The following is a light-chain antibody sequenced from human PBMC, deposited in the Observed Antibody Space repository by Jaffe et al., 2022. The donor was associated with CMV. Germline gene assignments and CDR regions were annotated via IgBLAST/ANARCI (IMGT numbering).Light chain of an antibody. CDR1: NTDVGSYDL. CDR2: DVA. J-gene: IGLJ3*02. CDR3: CSYAGRSVWV. V-gene: IGLV2-23*02. Sequence: QSALTQPASVSGSPGQSITISCTGTNTDVGSYDLVSWYQQYPGQAPKLLIYDVAKRASGTSSRFSGSKSGNTASLTISGLQAADEADFYCCSYAGRSVWVFGGGTKLTVL.